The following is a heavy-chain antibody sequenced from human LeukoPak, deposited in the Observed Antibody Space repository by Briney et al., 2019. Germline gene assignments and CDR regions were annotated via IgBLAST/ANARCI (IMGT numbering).Heavy chain of an antibody. J-gene: IGHJ4*02. CDR1: GYTFTDYW. V-gene: IGHV5-51*01. CDR3: ARLMDYGDYLDY. D-gene: IGHD4-17*01. Sequence: GESLKISCQASGYTFTDYWIGWVRQMPGKGLEWMGIIYCDGSKTTYSPSFQGQVTISADKSISTAYLQWSSLKASDTAMYYCARLMDYGDYLDYWGQGTLVTVSS. CDR2: IYCDGSKT.